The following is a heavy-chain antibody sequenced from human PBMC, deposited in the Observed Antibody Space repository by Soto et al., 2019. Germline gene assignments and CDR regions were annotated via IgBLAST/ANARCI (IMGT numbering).Heavy chain of an antibody. J-gene: IGHJ6*02. CDR2: IYYSGST. D-gene: IGHD5-12*01. CDR1: GGSISSSSYY. V-gene: IGHV4-39*07. CDR3: ARDLRPPKYSGYDSGDRGYYYYYGMDV. Sequence: PSETLSLTCTVSGGSISSSSYYWGWIRQPPGKGLEWIGSIYYSGSTYYNPSLKSRVTISVDTSKNQFSLKLSSVTAADTAVYYCARDLRPPKYSGYDSGDRGYYYYYGMDVWGQGTTVTVSS.